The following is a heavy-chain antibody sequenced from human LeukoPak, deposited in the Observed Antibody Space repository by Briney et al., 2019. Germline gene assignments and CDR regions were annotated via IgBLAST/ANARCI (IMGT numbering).Heavy chain of an antibody. CDR2: IHYSGST. Sequence: SETLSLTCTVSGGTISSSSYYWGWIRQPPGKGLEWNGSIHYSGSTYYNPSLKSRVTISVDTSKNQFSLKLSSVTAADTAVYYCARIRDGYNYYWFDPWGQGTLVTVSS. J-gene: IGHJ5*02. D-gene: IGHD5-24*01. V-gene: IGHV4-39*01. CDR1: GGTISSSSYY. CDR3: ARIRDGYNYYWFDP.